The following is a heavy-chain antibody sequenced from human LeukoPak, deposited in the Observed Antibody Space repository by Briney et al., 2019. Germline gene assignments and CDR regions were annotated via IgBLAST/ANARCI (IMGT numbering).Heavy chain of an antibody. D-gene: IGHD3-10*01. CDR2: ISSSSSTI. Sequence: GGSLRLSCAASGLTFSRFSMNWVRQAPGKRLEWGSYISSSSSTIYYAQSVKVRFTHSRDNAQNSLYLQMNSLRDEDTAGYYCAREGASGSDRWGQGTLVTVSS. J-gene: IGHJ4*02. V-gene: IGHV3-48*02. CDR3: AREGASGSDR. CDR1: GLTFSRFS.